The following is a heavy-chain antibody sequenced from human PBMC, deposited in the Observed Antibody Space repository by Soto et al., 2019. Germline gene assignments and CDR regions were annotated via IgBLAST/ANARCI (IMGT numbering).Heavy chain of an antibody. Sequence: QVQLVESGGGVVQPGRSLRLSCAASGFTCSYHALHWVRQAPAKGLEWVAVISYDGDNKYIAESVKGRFTISRDNSKNTVSLQMNSLRAEDTAMYFCARGTTTSAFSAMDVWGQGTTVTVSS. D-gene: IGHD1-1*01. J-gene: IGHJ6*02. V-gene: IGHV3-30-3*01. CDR2: ISYDGDNK. CDR3: ARGTTTSAFSAMDV. CDR1: GFTCSYHA.